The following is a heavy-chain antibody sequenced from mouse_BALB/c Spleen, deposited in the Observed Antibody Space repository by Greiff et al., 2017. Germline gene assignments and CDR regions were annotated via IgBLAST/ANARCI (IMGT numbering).Heavy chain of an antibody. CDR1: GFSLTSYG. J-gene: IGHJ3*01. CDR2: IWSGGST. CDR3: ARTSLYDYDDWFAY. D-gene: IGHD2-4*01. Sequence: VKLVESGPGLVQPSQSLSITCTVSGFSLTSYGVHWVRQSPGKGLEWLGVIWSGGSTDYNAAFISRLSISKDNSKSQVFFKMNSLQANDTAIYYCARTSLYDYDDWFAYWGQGTLVTVSA. V-gene: IGHV2-2*02.